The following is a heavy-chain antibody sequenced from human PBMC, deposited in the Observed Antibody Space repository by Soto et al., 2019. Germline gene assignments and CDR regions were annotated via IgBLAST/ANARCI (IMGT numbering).Heavy chain of an antibody. CDR2: IIPIFNSA. CDR3: AREVTVASYSFVF. Sequence: QVQLVQSGAEVKRPGSSVKVSCKASGGTFNNYALSWVRQAPGQGLEWVGGIIPIFNSANYAQKFQGRVTITTDESTSKAYMELRSLRPDDTAVYYCAREVTVASYSFVFWGQGTLVTVSS. J-gene: IGHJ4*02. CDR1: GGTFNNYA. D-gene: IGHD5-12*01. V-gene: IGHV1-69*01.